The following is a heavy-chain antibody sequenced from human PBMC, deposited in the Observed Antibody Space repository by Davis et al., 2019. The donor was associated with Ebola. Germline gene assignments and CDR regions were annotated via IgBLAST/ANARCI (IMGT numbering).Heavy chain of an antibody. CDR1: GFTFSHRG. Sequence: GESLKISCAASGFTFSHRGMHWVRQAPGKGLEWVSVFYSGDSTYYADSVKGRFTMSRDNSKNTLFLQMNSLRAEDTAVYYCATSVDTSLVPSPFDYWGQGTLVTVSS. D-gene: IGHD5-18*01. V-gene: IGHV3-53*01. CDR3: ATSVDTSLVPSPFDY. CDR2: FYSGDST. J-gene: IGHJ4*02.